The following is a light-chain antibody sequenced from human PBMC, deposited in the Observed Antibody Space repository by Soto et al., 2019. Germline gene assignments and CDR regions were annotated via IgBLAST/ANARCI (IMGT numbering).Light chain of an antibody. CDR1: QGISRS. CDR2: AAS. CDR3: QQADTFPIT. Sequence: DLQMTQSPSSVSASVVARVTISCHASQGISRSLAWYQQKPGKAPKLLIYAASSLQSGVPSRFSGSGFGTDFTLTISSLQPEDSAIYYCQQADTFPITFGQGTRLEIK. J-gene: IGKJ5*01. V-gene: IGKV1D-12*01.